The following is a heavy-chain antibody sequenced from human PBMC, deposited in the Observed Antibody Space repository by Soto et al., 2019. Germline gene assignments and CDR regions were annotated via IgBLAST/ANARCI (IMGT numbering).Heavy chain of an antibody. J-gene: IGHJ3*02. D-gene: IGHD3-16*01. Sequence: LSLTCTVSGASVNDYYWNWVRQPLGKGLEWIGFIHYTGSRIFNPSLQSRVTMSVDVSQNQFSLRLTSVTAADTAIYYCARWGHPAVKAFDIWGQGTTVTVSS. V-gene: IGHV4-59*02. CDR3: ARWGHPAVKAFDI. CDR2: IHYTGSR. CDR1: GASVNDYY.